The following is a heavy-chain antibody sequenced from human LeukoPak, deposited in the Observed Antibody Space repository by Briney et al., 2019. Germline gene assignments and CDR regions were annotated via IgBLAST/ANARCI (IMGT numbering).Heavy chain of an antibody. CDR1: GFTFRNYV. CDR2: ITGDGGGT. Sequence: PGGSLRLSCAASGFTFRNYVMSWVRQTPEKGLEWVSAITGDGGGTNHAGSVKGRFTIFRDNSKNTLYLQMNSLRAEDTAVYYCAKEASSGNFVTIDCWGQGALVTVSS. CDR3: AKEASSGNFVTIDC. J-gene: IGHJ4*02. D-gene: IGHD1-26*01. V-gene: IGHV3-23*01.